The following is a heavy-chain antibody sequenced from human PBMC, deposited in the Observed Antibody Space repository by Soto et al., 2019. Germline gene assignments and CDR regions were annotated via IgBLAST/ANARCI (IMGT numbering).Heavy chain of an antibody. D-gene: IGHD2-21*02. Sequence: QVQLVQSGAEVKKPGASVKVSCKASGYTFTSYGISWVRQAPGQGLEWMGWVSAYTGNTNYAQHLQGRATMTTDTSTTTASMELRRLISDDTAVYGCARFQVVTPLGYWGQGTQLTVSS. V-gene: IGHV1-18*01. CDR2: VSAYTGNT. J-gene: IGHJ4*02. CDR3: ARFQVVTPLGY. CDR1: GYTFTSYG.